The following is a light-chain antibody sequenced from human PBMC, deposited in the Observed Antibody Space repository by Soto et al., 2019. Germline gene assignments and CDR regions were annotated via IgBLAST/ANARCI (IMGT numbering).Light chain of an antibody. CDR2: HNN. J-gene: IGLJ2*01. V-gene: IGLV1-44*01. Sequence: QSALTQPPSASGTPGQRVTISCSGSNSNVGSNTVDWYQQLPGTAPKLLIYHNNQRPSGVPDRLSGSKSGTSASLAISGLQSEDEAAYYCAAWDDSLNAVVFGGGTKLTVL. CDR3: AAWDDSLNAVV. CDR1: NSNVGSNT.